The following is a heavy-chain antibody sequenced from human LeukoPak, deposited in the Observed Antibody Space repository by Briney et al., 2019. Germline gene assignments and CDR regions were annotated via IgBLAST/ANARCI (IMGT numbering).Heavy chain of an antibody. CDR2: ISGIGGNT. CDR3: PKSHSVAVAGTYSTYYFDW. D-gene: IGHD6-19*01. CDR1: GFSFSSYA. J-gene: IGHJ4*02. V-gene: IGHV3-23*01. Sequence: AGSLRLSCAASGFSFSSYAISWVRQAPGRGLEWASSISGIGGNTYYADSVKGQCSISRDYSSNTPYLQMSSLRAEDTAVYYCPKSHSVAVAGTYSTYYFDWWGQGTLVTVP.